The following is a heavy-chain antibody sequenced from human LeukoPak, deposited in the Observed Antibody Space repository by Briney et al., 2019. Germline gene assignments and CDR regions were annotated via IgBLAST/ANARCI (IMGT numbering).Heavy chain of an antibody. D-gene: IGHD3-22*01. Sequence: SVKVSCKASGGTFSSYTISWVRQAPGQGLEWMGRIIPILGIANYAQKLQGRVTITADKSTSTAYMELSSLRSEDTAVYYCVYYYDSSEAFDIWGQGTMVTVSS. CDR1: GGTFSSYT. CDR2: IIPILGIA. CDR3: VYYYDSSEAFDI. V-gene: IGHV1-69*02. J-gene: IGHJ3*02.